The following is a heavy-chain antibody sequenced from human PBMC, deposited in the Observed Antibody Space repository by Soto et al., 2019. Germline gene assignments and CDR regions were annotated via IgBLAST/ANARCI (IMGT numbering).Heavy chain of an antibody. V-gene: IGHV4-38-2*02. CDR2: IYHSGST. CDR1: GYSISSGYY. CDR3: AREVGSSWYRRPGVLIDP. Sequence: PSETLSLTCAVSGYSISSGYYWGWIRQPPGKGLEWIGTIYHSGSTYYSPSLKTRVTISVDTSKNQFSLKLRSVTAADTAVYYCAREVGSSWYRRPGVLIDPWGQGTLVTVSS. D-gene: IGHD6-13*01. J-gene: IGHJ5*02.